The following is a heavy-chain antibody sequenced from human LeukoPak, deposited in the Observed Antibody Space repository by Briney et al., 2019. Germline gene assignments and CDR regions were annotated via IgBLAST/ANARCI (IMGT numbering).Heavy chain of an antibody. J-gene: IGHJ5*02. V-gene: IGHV1-69*05. D-gene: IGHD2-2*01. CDR2: IIPIFGTA. Sequence: SVKVSCKASGGTFSSYAISWVRQAPGQGLEWMGGIIPIFGTANYAQKFQGRVTITTDESTSTAYMELSSLRSEDTAVYYCARGGDIVVVPAKKNWFDPWGQGTLVTVSS. CDR1: GGTFSSYA. CDR3: ARGGDIVVVPAKKNWFDP.